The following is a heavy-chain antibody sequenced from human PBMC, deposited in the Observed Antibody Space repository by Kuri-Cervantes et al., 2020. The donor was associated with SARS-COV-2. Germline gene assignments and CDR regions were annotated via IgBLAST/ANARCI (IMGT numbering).Heavy chain of an antibody. CDR1: GGSISSRNFY. J-gene: IGHJ4*01. CDR2: IYYSGST. CDR3: AKSGLGVSYYFDS. D-gene: IGHD5/OR15-5a*01. V-gene: IGHV4-39*01. Sequence: LSCSVSGGSISSRNFYWGWIRQPPGKGLEWIGNIYYSGSTYYSPSLKSRVTISMDTSKDQFSLKLSSVTAADTAVYYCAKSGLGVSYYFDSWGHGTLVTVSS.